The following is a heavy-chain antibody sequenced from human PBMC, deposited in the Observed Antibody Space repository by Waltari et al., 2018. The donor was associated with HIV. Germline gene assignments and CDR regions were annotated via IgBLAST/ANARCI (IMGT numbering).Heavy chain of an antibody. CDR1: GFTVSSNY. CDR2: IYSGGTT. CDR3: ASEYSSSWYAFDI. Sequence: EVQPVESGGGLIQPGGSLRLSCAASGFTVSSNYMSWVRQAPGKGLEWVSVIYSGGTTYYADSVKGRFTVSRDNAKNTLYLQMNSLRAEDTAVYYCASEYSSSWYAFDIWGQGTMVTVSS. J-gene: IGHJ3*02. V-gene: IGHV3-53*01. D-gene: IGHD6-6*01.